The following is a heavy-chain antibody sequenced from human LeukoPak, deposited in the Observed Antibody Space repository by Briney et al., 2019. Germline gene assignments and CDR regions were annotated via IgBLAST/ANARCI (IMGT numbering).Heavy chain of an antibody. D-gene: IGHD1/OR15-1a*01. CDR2: ISIDGNTI. CDR3: ARAGRGSWYGEQPLFDY. V-gene: IGHV3-11*04. CDR1: GFTFSAHY. Sequence: GGSLRLSCAASGFTFSAHYMSWIRQAPGKGLEWVSYISIDGNTIYYADSVKGRFTISRDNAKNSLYLQMSSLRAEDTAVYYCARAGRGSWYGEQPLFDYWGQGTLVTLSS. J-gene: IGHJ4*02.